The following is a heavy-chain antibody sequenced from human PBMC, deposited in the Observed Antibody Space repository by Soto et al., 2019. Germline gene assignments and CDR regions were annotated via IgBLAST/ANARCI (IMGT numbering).Heavy chain of an antibody. J-gene: IGHJ6*02. CDR2: IYHSGST. CDR3: AREGGTTIRFYYYYGMDV. V-gene: IGHV4-38-2*02. D-gene: IGHD1-7*01. CDR1: GYSTSSGYY. Sequence: LSLTCAVSGYSTSSGYYWGWIRQPPGKGLEWIGSIYHSGSTYYNPSLKSRVTISVDTSKNQFSLKLSSVTAADTAVYYCAREGGTTIRFYYYYGMDVWGQGTTVTVSS.